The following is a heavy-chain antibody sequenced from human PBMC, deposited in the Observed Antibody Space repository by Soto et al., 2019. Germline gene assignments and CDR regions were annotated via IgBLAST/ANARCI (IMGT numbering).Heavy chain of an antibody. D-gene: IGHD6-13*01. J-gene: IGHJ4*02. Sequence: EVKLLESGGGLVQPGGSLRLSCAASGLTFSSYAMSWVRQAPGKGLECVSAISGSGGSTYYADSVKGRFTISRDNSKNTLYLQMNSLRAEDTAVYYCAKTSFSIAAAGTNYFDYWGQGTLVTVSS. CDR2: ISGSGGST. V-gene: IGHV3-23*01. CDR3: AKTSFSIAAAGTNYFDY. CDR1: GLTFSSYA.